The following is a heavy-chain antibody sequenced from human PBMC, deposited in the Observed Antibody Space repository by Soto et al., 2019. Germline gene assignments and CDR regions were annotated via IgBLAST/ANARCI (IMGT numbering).Heavy chain of an antibody. CDR1: GFTFSGSA. Sequence: PGGSLRLSCAASGFTFSGSAMHWVRQASGKGLEWVGRIRSKANSYATAYAASVKGRFTISRDDSKNTAYLQMNSLKTEDTAVYYCTIQRYGDYYYYYYMDVWGKGTTVTVSS. V-gene: IGHV3-73*01. J-gene: IGHJ6*03. CDR3: TIQRYGDYYYYYYMDV. D-gene: IGHD4-17*01. CDR2: IRSKANSYAT.